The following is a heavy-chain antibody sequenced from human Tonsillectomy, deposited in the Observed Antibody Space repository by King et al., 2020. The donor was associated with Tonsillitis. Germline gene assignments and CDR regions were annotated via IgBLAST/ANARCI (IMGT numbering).Heavy chain of an antibody. CDR2: ISSDGSYK. Sequence: VQLVESGGGVVQPGRSLRLSCAASGFTFSSYGMHWVRQAPGKGLEWVAVISSDGSYKYFADSVKGRFTISRDNSKNTLYLQMNSLRAEDTAVYYCAKLPTRDYFDYWGQGTLVTVSS. V-gene: IGHV3-30*18. J-gene: IGHJ4*02. CDR1: GFTFSSYG. CDR3: AKLPTRDYFDY.